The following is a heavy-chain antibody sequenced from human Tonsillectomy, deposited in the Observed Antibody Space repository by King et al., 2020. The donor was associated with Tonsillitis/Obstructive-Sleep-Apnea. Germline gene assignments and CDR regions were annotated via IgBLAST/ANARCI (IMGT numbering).Heavy chain of an antibody. Sequence: VQLVESGAEVKKPGASVKVSCKASGYTFTGYYMHWVRQAPGQGLEWMGWINPNSGGTNYAQKFQGWVTMTRDPSISTAYMELSRLRSDDTAVYYCARGGDAQKVAYYYYYMDVWGKGTTVTVSS. V-gene: IGHV1-2*04. CDR2: INPNSGGT. CDR1: GYTFTGYY. J-gene: IGHJ6*03. CDR3: ARGGDAQKVAYYYYYMDV. D-gene: IGHD2-21*02.